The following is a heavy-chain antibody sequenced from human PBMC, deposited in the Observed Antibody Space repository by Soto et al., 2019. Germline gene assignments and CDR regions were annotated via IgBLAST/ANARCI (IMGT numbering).Heavy chain of an antibody. J-gene: IGHJ4*02. Sequence: QVQLVQSGAEVKKPGASVKVYCKASGYTFTDYGISWVRQAPGQGPEWMGWIHTYNGNTNYAQKVQGRVTMTTDSSTSTAYMELRSLRSDDTAVYYCARDAQYSSRWHPIDYWGQGTLVTVSS. CDR2: IHTYNGNT. CDR1: GYTFTDYG. D-gene: IGHD6-19*01. CDR3: ARDAQYSSRWHPIDY. V-gene: IGHV1-18*01.